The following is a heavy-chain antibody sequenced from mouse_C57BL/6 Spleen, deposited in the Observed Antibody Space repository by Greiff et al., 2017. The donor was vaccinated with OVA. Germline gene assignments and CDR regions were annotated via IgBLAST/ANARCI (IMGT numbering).Heavy chain of an antibody. CDR1: GYTFTSYW. CDR3: ARHYGSSYAMDY. J-gene: IGHJ4*01. Sequence: QVQLKQSGAELVMPGASVKLSCKASGYTFTSYWMHWVKQRPGQGLEWIGEIDPSDSYTNYNQKFKGKSTLTVDKSSSTAYMQLSSLTSEDSAVYYCARHYGSSYAMDYWGQGTSVTVSS. CDR2: IDPSDSYT. V-gene: IGHV1-69*01. D-gene: IGHD1-1*01.